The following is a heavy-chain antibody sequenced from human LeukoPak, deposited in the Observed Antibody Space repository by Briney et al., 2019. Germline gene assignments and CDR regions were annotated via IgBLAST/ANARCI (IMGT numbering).Heavy chain of an antibody. J-gene: IGHJ4*02. D-gene: IGHD6-19*01. CDR3: AKTGWRSIAVVGTLYYFDY. CDR1: GFTFSSYA. Sequence: GGSLRLSCAASGFTFSSYAMSWVRQAPGKGLEWVSAISGGGGSTYYADSVKGRFTISRDNSKNTLYLQMNSLRAEDTAVYYCAKTGWRSIAVVGTLYYFDYWGQGTLVTVSS. CDR2: ISGGGGST. V-gene: IGHV3-23*01.